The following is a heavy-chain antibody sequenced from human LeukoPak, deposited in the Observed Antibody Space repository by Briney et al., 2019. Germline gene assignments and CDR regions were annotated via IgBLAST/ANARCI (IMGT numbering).Heavy chain of an antibody. J-gene: IGHJ4*02. CDR1: GFTFSSYG. CDR2: IRNDGSIR. Sequence: GGSLRLSCAPSGFTFSSYGMHWVRQAPGKGLEWVAFIRNDGSIRYYANSLKGRFTISRDNSKNTLYLQMSSLRVDDTAVYYCAKGRAGMVRGVCDYWGQGTLVTVSS. CDR3: AKGRAGMVRGVCDY. D-gene: IGHD3-10*01. V-gene: IGHV3-30*02.